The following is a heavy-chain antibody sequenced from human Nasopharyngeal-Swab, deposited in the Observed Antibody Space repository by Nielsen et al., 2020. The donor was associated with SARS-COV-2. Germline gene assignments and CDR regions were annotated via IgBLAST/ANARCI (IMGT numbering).Heavy chain of an antibody. CDR2: AYYRSKWYN. V-gene: IGHV6-1*01. Sequence: SEALSLTCAISGDSVSSNSAAWNWIRQSPSRGLEWLGRAYYRSKWYNDYAVSVKSRITIKPDTSKNQFSLQLNSVTPEDTAVYYCARDLTGYSSSSRFDPWGQGTMVTVSS. D-gene: IGHD6-13*01. CDR3: ARDLTGYSSSSRFDP. J-gene: IGHJ3*01. CDR1: GDSVSSNSAA.